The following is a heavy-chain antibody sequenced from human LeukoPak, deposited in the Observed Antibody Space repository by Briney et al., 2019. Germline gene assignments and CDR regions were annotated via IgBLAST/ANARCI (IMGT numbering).Heavy chain of an antibody. V-gene: IGHV4-59*08. Sequence: TSETLSLTCTVSGDSFSSYYWTWIRQPPGKGLEWIGYIYCNGHTNYNPSLTSRVTISVDTSKNQFSLKLNSVTAADTAVYYCARLGFCTGGRCLADFWGQGTLVTVSS. J-gene: IGHJ4*02. CDR2: IYCNGHT. CDR1: GDSFSSYY. D-gene: IGHD2-15*01. CDR3: ARLGFCTGGRCLADF.